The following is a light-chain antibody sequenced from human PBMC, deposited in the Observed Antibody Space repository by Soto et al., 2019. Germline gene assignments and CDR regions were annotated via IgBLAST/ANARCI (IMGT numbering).Light chain of an antibody. CDR3: HQYDSWT. J-gene: IGKJ1*01. V-gene: IGKV3-15*01. CDR2: GTS. CDR1: QSVSSN. Sequence: EIVITQSPATLSVSPGERANLSCRASQSVSSNLAWYQQKPGQTPRLLIFGTSTRATGIPARFSGSGSGTQFTLTISSLQSEDLGVYYCHQYDSWTFGQGTKVDIK.